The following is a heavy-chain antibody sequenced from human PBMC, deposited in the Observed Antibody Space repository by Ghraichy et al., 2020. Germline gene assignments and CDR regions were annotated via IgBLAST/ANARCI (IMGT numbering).Heavy chain of an antibody. J-gene: IGHJ3*02. CDR3: ASSGGSWYDAFDI. CDR1: GFTFSSYW. V-gene: IGHV3-7*01. CDR2: IKQDGSEK. D-gene: IGHD2-15*01. Sequence: GESLNISCAASGFTFSSYWMSWVRQAPGKGLEWVANIKQDGSEKYYVDSVKGRFTISRDNAKNSLYLQMNSLRAEDTAVYYCASSGGSWYDAFDIWGQGTMVTVSS.